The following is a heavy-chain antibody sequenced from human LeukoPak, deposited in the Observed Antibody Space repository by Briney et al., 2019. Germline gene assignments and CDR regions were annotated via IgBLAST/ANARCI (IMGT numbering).Heavy chain of an antibody. Sequence: GGSLRLSCAASGFTFSSYAMSWVRQAPGKGLEWVSAISGSGGSTYYADSVKGRFTISRDNSKNTLYLQMNSLRAEDTAVYYCANLKSAGTTLTKYNWFDPWGQGTLVTVSS. CDR1: GFTFSSYA. CDR3: ANLKSAGTTLTKYNWFDP. CDR2: ISGSGGST. D-gene: IGHD1-7*01. J-gene: IGHJ5*02. V-gene: IGHV3-23*01.